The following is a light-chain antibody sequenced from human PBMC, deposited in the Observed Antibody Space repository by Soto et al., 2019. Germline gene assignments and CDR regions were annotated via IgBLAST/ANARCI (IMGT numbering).Light chain of an antibody. J-gene: IGLJ1*01. CDR3: SSYTSSSTSHV. CDR2: DVS. CDR1: SSDVGGYNY. V-gene: IGLV2-14*03. Sequence: QSVLTQPASVSGSPGQSITISCTGTSSDVGGYNYISWYQHHPGKAPKLMIYDVSNRPSGVSNRFSGSKSGTTASLTISGLQAEDEADYYCSSYTSSSTSHVFGTGTKATVL.